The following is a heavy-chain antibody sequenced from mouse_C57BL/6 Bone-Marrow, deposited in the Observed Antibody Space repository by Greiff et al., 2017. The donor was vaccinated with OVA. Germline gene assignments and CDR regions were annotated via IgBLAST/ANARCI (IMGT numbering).Heavy chain of an antibody. CDR1: GFTFSNYW. V-gene: IGHV6-3*01. CDR2: IRLKSDNYAT. J-gene: IGHJ3*01. D-gene: IGHD2-3*01. CDR3: TKDGYRAWFAY. Sequence: LQQSGGGLVQPGGSMKLSCVASGFTFSNYWMNWVRQSPEKGLEWVAQIRLKSDNYATHYAESVKGRFTISRDDSKSSVYLQMNNLRAEDTGIYYCTKDGYRAWFAYWGQGTLVTVSA.